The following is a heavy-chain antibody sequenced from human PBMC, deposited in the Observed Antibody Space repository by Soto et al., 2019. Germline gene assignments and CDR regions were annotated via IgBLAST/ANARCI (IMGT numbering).Heavy chain of an antibody. Sequence: EVQLLESGGGLVQPGGSLRLSCAASGFTFSTYAMNWVRQAPGNGLEWVSAISGSGGSIHYADSVKGRFTISRDNSKNTMNMQMNSQRDEDKAVYHCVKGYWKGDVWGQGTTVTVSS. J-gene: IGHJ6*02. CDR1: GFTFSTYA. CDR3: VKGYWKGDV. CDR2: ISGSGGSI. D-gene: IGHD1-1*01. V-gene: IGHV3-23*01.